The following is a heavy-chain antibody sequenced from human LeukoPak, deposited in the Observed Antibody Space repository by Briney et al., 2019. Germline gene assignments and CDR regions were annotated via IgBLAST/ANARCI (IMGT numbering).Heavy chain of an antibody. V-gene: IGHV1-46*01. CDR1: GYTFTSYY. J-gene: IGHJ4*02. D-gene: IGHD5-24*01. CDR3: AREYLRDGYFDY. Sequence: GASVKVSCKASGYTFTSYYMHWVRQAPGQGLEWMGIINPSGGSTSYAQKFQGRVTMTRDMSTSTVYMELSSLRSEDTAVYYCAREYLRDGYFDYWGQGTLVTVSS. CDR2: INPSGGST.